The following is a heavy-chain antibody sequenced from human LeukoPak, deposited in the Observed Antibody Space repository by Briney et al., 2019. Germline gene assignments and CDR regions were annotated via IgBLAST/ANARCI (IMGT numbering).Heavy chain of an antibody. CDR3: ARDGFVGAADY. CDR2: IKQDGSEK. D-gene: IGHD6-13*01. J-gene: IGHJ4*02. Sequence: GGSLRLSCATSEFIFSGYWMNWVRQAPGKGLGWGANIKQDGSEKQYVDSVRGRVTISRDNAKNSLYLQMNSLRVEDTAVYYCARDGFVGAADYWGQGTLVTVSS. CDR1: EFIFSGYW. V-gene: IGHV3-7*01.